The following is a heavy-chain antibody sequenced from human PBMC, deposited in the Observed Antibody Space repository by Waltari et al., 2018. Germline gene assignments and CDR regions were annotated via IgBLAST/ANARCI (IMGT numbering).Heavy chain of an antibody. CDR2: INPNSGGT. V-gene: IGHV1-2*02. J-gene: IGHJ4*02. CDR1: GYPFTGYY. Sequence: QVQLVQSGAEVKKPGASVKVSCKASGYPFTGYYMPWLQQAPGQRLEWLGWINPNSGGTTYAQKFQGRVTMTRDTSISTAYMELSRLRSDDTAVYYCARDHGYSRDYWGQGTLVTVSS. D-gene: IGHD6-13*01. CDR3: ARDHGYSRDY.